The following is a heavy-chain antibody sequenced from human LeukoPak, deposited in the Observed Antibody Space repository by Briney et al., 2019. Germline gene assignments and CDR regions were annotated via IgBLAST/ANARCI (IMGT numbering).Heavy chain of an antibody. D-gene: IGHD3-10*01. CDR2: IYHSGST. J-gene: IGHJ6*04. CDR1: GGSISSGNW. Sequence: SETLSLTCAVSGGSISSGNWWSWVRQPPGKGLEWIGEIYHSGSTNYNPSLKSRVTISVDKSKNQFSLKLSSVTAADTAVYYCARARGTMVRDYYYYYGMDVWGKGTTVTVSS. V-gene: IGHV4-4*02. CDR3: ARARGTMVRDYYYYYGMDV.